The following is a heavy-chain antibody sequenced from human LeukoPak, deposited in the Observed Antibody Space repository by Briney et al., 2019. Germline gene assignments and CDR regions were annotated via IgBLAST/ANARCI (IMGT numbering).Heavy chain of an antibody. Sequence: PSETLSLTCTVSGGSISSGSYYWSWIRQPAGKGLEWIGRIYTSGSTNYNPSLKSRVTISVDRSKNQFSLKLSSVTAADTAVYYCAREVDFWSGHFDYWGQGTLVTVSS. CDR3: AREVDFWSGHFDY. CDR2: IYTSGST. J-gene: IGHJ4*02. V-gene: IGHV4-61*02. D-gene: IGHD3-3*01. CDR1: GGSISSGSYY.